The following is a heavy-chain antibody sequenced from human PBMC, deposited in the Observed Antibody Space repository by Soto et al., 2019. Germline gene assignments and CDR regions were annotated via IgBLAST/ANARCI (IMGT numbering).Heavy chain of an antibody. CDR2: IYYSGST. J-gene: IGHJ3*02. CDR3: AKARLRAVYAFDI. V-gene: IGHV4-31*03. D-gene: IGHD5-12*01. Sequence: TLSLTCTVSGGSVSGGAYYWTWIRQRPGKGLEWIGYIYYSGSTYYSPSLKSRLSISLDTSKNQFSLRLSSVTAADTAMYYCAKARLRAVYAFDIWGQGTMVTVS. CDR1: GGSVSGGAYY.